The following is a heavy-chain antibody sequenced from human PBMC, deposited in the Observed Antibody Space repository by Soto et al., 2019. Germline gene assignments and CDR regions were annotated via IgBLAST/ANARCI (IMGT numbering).Heavy chain of an antibody. CDR2: ITRKSDGEPT. D-gene: IGHD6-13*01. CDR1: VFSFITAC. Sequence: GGSRRLSWSASVFSFITACMSWVRRAPGRWLDWVGRITRKSDGEPTAHAAAVRGRFTISRDDSKSTLYLEMSSLKTEAPAIYYCATLGIDLDYWGKGALVPVSS. V-gene: IGHV3-15*01. CDR3: ATLGIDLDY. J-gene: IGHJ4*02.